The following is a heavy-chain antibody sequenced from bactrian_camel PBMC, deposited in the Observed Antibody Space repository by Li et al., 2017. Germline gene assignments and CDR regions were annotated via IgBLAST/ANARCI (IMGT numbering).Heavy chain of an antibody. V-gene: IGHV3S1*01. Sequence: QVQLVESGGGSVQAGGSLRLSCAASGFTYRRYYVGWFRQAPGKERDWVATIYTGDGTTNYADSVKGRFTISRDNAKNTVYLQLNSLSTEDMAMYYCAKAYDSDYASYGDYWGQGTQVTVS. CDR3: AKAYDSDYASYGDY. CDR1: GFTYRRYY. J-gene: IGHJ4*01. CDR2: IYTGDGTT. D-gene: IGHD4*01.